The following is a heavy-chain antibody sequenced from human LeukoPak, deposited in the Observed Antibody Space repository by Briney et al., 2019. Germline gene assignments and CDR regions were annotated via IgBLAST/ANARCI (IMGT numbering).Heavy chain of an antibody. CDR2: INHSGST. V-gene: IGHV4-34*01. CDR3: ARGVHARYYYYIMDV. Sequence: PSETLSLTCAVYGGSFSGYYWSWIRQPPGKGLEWIGEINHSGSTNYNPSLKSRVTISVDTSKNQFSLKLSSVTAADTAVYYCARGVHARYYYYIMDVWGKGTTVTISS. J-gene: IGHJ6*03. CDR1: GGSFSGYY.